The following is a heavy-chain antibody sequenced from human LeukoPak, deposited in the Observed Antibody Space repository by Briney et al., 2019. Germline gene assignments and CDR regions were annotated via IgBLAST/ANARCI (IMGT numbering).Heavy chain of an antibody. J-gene: IGHJ2*01. CDR2: IYPGDSDT. CDR1: GYTFTTYW. Sequence: PGASLQISCKCSGYTFTTYWIGCVRQMPGKRLELVGIIYPGDSDTTHSPSFQGQVSISVDKSISTASLQWSSLKASDTAMYYCARQGAGWGYWYFDLWGRGTLVTVSS. D-gene: IGHD6-19*01. V-gene: IGHV5-51*01. CDR3: ARQGAGWGYWYFDL.